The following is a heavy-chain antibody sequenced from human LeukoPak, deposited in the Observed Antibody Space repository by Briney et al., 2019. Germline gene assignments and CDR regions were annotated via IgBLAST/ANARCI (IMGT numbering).Heavy chain of an antibody. CDR2: IDQSGGRN. J-gene: IGHJ3*02. Sequence: QPGGSLRLSCAASGFTFSRFWMNWVRQAPGRGLEWEANIDQSGGRNNYVDSVKGRFTISRDNAKNSLFLEMSSLRADDTAVYFCARDVEGGTFDIWGQGTTVTVSS. D-gene: IGHD3-16*01. CDR1: GFTFSRFW. CDR3: ARDVEGGTFDI. V-gene: IGHV3-7*05.